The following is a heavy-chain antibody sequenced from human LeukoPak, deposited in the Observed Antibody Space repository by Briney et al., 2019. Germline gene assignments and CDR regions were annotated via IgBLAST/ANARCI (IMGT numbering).Heavy chain of an antibody. D-gene: IGHD3-10*01. J-gene: IGHJ4*02. CDR1: GGSFSGYY. Sequence: SETLSLTCAVYGGSFSGYYWSWIRQPPGKGLEWIGEINHSGSTNYNPSLKSRVTISVDTSKNQLSLKLSSVTAADTAVYYCARARRVTMVRGVIFDYWGQGTLVTVSS. CDR2: INHSGST. V-gene: IGHV4-34*01. CDR3: ARARRVTMVRGVIFDY.